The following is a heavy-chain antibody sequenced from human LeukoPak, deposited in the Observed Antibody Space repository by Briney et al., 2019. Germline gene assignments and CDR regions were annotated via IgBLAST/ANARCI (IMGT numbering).Heavy chain of an antibody. Sequence: GESLKISCKGSGYTFTSYWIGWVRQMPGKGLEWMAIIYPGDSDTRYSPSFQGQVTISADKSSSTAYLQWSSLKASDTAMYYCARHPEMATIFSYQYWGQGTLVTVSS. CDR2: IYPGDSDT. CDR3: ARHPEMATIFSYQY. CDR1: GYTFTSYW. J-gene: IGHJ4*02. V-gene: IGHV5-51*01. D-gene: IGHD5-24*01.